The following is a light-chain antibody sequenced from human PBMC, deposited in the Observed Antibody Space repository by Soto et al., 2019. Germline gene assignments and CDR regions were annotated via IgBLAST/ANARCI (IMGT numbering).Light chain of an antibody. Sequence: IVMTQSPATLSVSPGERATLSCRASQSLSSNLAWYQQKPGQAPRLLIYGVSSRATGVPARFSGSGSGTEFTLTINSLLSEDFGVYYCQQYKSWPTFGQGTKVEIK. CDR2: GVS. V-gene: IGKV3-15*01. CDR1: QSLSSN. CDR3: QQYKSWPT. J-gene: IGKJ1*01.